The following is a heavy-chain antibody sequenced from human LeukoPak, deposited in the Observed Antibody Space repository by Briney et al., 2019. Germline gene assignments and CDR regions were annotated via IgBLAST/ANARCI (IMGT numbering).Heavy chain of an antibody. CDR1: GYTFTSYA. D-gene: IGHD6-19*01. CDR2: INAGNGNT. J-gene: IGHJ4*02. CDR3: ARDPNLLYSSGWPAYYFDY. V-gene: IGHV1-3*01. Sequence: ASVKVSCKASGYTFTSYAMHWVRQAPGQRLGWMGWINAGNGNTKYSQKFQGRVTITRDTSASTAYMELSSLRSEDTAVYYCARDPNLLYSSGWPAYYFDYWGQGTLVTVSS.